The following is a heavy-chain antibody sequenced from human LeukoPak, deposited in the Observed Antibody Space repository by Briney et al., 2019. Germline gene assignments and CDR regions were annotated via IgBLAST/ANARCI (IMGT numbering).Heavy chain of an antibody. CDR2: INTNTGNP. J-gene: IGHJ5*02. Sequence: GASVKVSCKASGGTFSSYAISWVRQAPGQGLEWMGWINTNTGNPTYAQGFTGRFVFSLDTSVSTAYLQISSLKAEDTAVYYCARTVSLYYGSGSYNWFDPWGQGTLVTVSS. D-gene: IGHD3-10*01. V-gene: IGHV7-4-1*02. CDR3: ARTVSLYYGSGSYNWFDP. CDR1: GGTFSSYA.